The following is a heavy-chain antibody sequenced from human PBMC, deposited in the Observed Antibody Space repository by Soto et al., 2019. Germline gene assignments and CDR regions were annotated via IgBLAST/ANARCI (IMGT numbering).Heavy chain of an antibody. CDR2: STGSGTST. CDR3: CKSPDCYYDNMDV. V-gene: IGHV3-23*01. CDR1: GFTFSDYA. Sequence: GGSLRLSCAASGFTFSDYAMTWVRQAPGKGLEWVSSSTGSGTSTYYADSVKGRFIISRDNSKNTVSLQMNSLRADDTAVYYCCKSPDCYYDNMDV. J-gene: IGHJ6*03.